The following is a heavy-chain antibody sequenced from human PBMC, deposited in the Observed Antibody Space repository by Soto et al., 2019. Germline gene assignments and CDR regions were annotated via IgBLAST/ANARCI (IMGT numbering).Heavy chain of an antibody. CDR1: GGSISSSSYY. J-gene: IGHJ4*02. D-gene: IGHD6-13*01. CDR2: IYYSGST. Sequence: QLQLQESGPGLVKPSETLSLTCTVSGGSISSSSYYWGWIRQPPGKGLEWIGSIYYSGSTYYNPSLKSRVTISVDTSKNQFSLKLSSVTAADTAVYYCATLLIESSSWQHNPGDYWGQGTLVTVSS. CDR3: ATLLIESSSWQHNPGDY. V-gene: IGHV4-39*01.